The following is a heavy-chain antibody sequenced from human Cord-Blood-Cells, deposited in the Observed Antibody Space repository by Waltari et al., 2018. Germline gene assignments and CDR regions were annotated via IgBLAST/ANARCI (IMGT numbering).Heavy chain of an antibody. V-gene: IGHV3-74*01. D-gene: IGHD1-26*01. J-gene: IGHJ4*02. CDR2: INSDGSST. Sequence: EVQLVESGGGLVQPGGSLRLSCAASGFTFSSYWMHWVRHAPGKGLVWVSRINSDGSSTSYADSVKGRFTISRDNAKNTLYLQMNSLRAEDTAVYYCARDRTSGSYPYYFDYWGQGTLVTVSS. CDR3: ARDRTSGSYPYYFDY. CDR1: GFTFSSYW.